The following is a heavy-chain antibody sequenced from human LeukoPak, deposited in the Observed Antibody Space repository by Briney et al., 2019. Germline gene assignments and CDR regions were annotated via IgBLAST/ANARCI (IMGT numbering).Heavy chain of an antibody. CDR2: MSSDGSNK. CDR1: GFTFSVNT. J-gene: IGHJ3*02. Sequence: PGRSLRLSCAASGFTFSVNTIHWVRQAPGKGLEWVAVMSSDGSNKYYADSVKGRFTISRDNSRNTMYLQMNSLRAEDTAVYYCARALSSGWSHAFDIWGQGTMVTVSS. CDR3: ARALSSGWSHAFDI. D-gene: IGHD6-19*01. V-gene: IGHV3-30-3*01.